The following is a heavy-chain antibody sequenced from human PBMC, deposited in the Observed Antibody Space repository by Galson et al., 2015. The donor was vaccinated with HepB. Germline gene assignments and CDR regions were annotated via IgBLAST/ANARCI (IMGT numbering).Heavy chain of an antibody. V-gene: IGHV3-30*18. Sequence: SLRLSCAASGFTFSGYGMHWVRQAPGKGLEWVAVISYDGSNQYYADSVKGRFIISRDNSKNTLYLQMDSLRAEDTAVYYCAKGQRLLAAPIWYFDLWGRGTLVTVSS. J-gene: IGHJ2*01. CDR2: ISYDGSNQ. CDR3: AKGQRLLAAPIWYFDL. D-gene: IGHD2/OR15-2a*01. CDR1: GFTFSGYG.